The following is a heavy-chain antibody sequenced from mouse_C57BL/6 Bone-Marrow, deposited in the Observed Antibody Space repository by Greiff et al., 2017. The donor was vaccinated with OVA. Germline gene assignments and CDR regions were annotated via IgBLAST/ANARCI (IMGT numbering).Heavy chain of an antibody. CDR2: IWSGGST. CDR3: ARKIYYDYDGWFAY. CDR1: GFSLTSYG. J-gene: IGHJ3*01. D-gene: IGHD2-4*01. Sequence: VKLVESGPGLVQPSQSLSITCTVSGFSLTSYGVHWVRQSPGKGLEWLGVIWSGGSTDYNAAFISRLSISKDNSKSQVFFKMNSLQADDTAIYYCARKIYYDYDGWFAYWGQGTLVTVSA. V-gene: IGHV2-2*01.